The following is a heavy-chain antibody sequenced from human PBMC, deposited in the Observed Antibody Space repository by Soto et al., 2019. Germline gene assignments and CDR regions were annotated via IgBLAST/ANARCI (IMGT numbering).Heavy chain of an antibody. J-gene: IGHJ3*02. CDR1: GGSISSGGYY. CDR2: IYYSGST. CDR3: ERGGRRYSYGYPGAFDI. V-gene: IGHV4-31*03. Sequence: KTSETLSLTCTVSGGSISSGGYYWSWIRQHPGKGLEWIGYIYYSGSTYYNPSLKSRVTISVDTSKNQFSLKLSSVTAADTAVYYCERGGRRYSYGYPGAFDIWGQGTTGTVSS. D-gene: IGHD5-18*01.